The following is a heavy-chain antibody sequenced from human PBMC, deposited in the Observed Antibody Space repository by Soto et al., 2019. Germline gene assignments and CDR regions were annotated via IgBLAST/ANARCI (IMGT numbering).Heavy chain of an antibody. CDR3: ARGRIPAAMQAGY. V-gene: IGHV3-48*01. CDR2: ISSSSSTI. CDR1: GFTFSSYS. D-gene: IGHD2-2*01. Sequence: EVQLVESGGGLVQPGGSLRLSCVASGFTFSSYSMNWVRQAPGKGLQWGSYISSSSSTIYYADSVKARFTVSRDNAKDSLYLHMNSLRADDTAVYFCARGRIPAAMQAGYWGQGTLVTVSS. J-gene: IGHJ4*02.